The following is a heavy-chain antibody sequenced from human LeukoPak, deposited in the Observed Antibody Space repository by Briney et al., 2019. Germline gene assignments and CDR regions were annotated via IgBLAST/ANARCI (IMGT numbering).Heavy chain of an antibody. V-gene: IGHV1-46*01. J-gene: IGHJ4*02. CDR1: GYTFTNYY. Sequence: ASVNVSCKASGYTFTNYYMHWVRQAPGQGLEWMGVINPSGDTTTYAQRFQGRVTMTRDTSTTTLYMELSSLRPEDTAVYYCAREDSAPDYWGQGTLVTVSS. CDR2: INPSGDTT. CDR3: AREDSAPDY.